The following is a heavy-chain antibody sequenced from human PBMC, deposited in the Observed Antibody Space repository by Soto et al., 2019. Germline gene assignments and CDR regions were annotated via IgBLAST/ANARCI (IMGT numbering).Heavy chain of an antibody. J-gene: IGHJ5*02. CDR2: IYHSGST. Sequence: SETLSLTCAVSGGSISSGGYSWSWIRQPPGKGLEWIGYIYHSGSTYYNPSLKSRVTISVDRSKNQFSLKLSSVTAADTAVYYCASYIVVVPAASDGWFDPWGQGTLVTVSS. CDR1: GGSISSGGYS. CDR3: ASYIVVVPAASDGWFDP. D-gene: IGHD2-2*01. V-gene: IGHV4-30-2*01.